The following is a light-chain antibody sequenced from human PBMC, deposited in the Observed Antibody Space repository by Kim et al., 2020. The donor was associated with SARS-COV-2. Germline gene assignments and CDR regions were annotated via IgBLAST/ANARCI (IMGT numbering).Light chain of an antibody. CDR3: QSYDSSLSVV. V-gene: IGLV1-40*01. Sequence: GQRGTISCTGSSSNIGAGYDVHWYQQLPGTAPKLLIYGNSNRPSGVPDRFSGSKSGTSASLAITGLQAEDEADYYCQSYDSSLSVVFGTGTKVTVL. CDR2: GNS. CDR1: SSNIGAGYD. J-gene: IGLJ1*01.